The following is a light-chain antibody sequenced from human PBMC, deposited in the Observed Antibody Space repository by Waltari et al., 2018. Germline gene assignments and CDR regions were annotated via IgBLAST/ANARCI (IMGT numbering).Light chain of an antibody. CDR2: KAS. V-gene: IGKV1-5*03. Sequence: DIQMTQSPSTLSAFVGDTITITCRASQNISNYLAWYQQKPGKAPKLLIYKASSSGSGVPSIFSGSGSGTEFTLTISSLQPDDSATYYCQQYNTYSSFGHGSKLEI. CDR1: QNISNY. CDR3: QQYNTYSS. J-gene: IGKJ2*03.